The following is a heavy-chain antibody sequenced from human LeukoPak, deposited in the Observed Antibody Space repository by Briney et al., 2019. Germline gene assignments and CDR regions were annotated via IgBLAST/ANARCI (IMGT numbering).Heavy chain of an antibody. V-gene: IGHV1-69*04. CDR3: ATASLQLERLRDYYYGMDV. CDR1: GGTFSSYA. Sequence: SVKVSCKASGGTFSSYAISWARQAPGQGLEWMGRIIPILGIANYAQKSQGRVTITADKSTSTAYMELSSLRSEDTAVYYCATASLQLERLRDYYYGMDVWGQGTTVTVSS. CDR2: IIPILGIA. J-gene: IGHJ6*02. D-gene: IGHD1-1*01.